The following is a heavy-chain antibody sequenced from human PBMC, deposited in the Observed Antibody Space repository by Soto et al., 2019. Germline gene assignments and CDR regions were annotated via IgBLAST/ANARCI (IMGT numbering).Heavy chain of an antibody. CDR1: GGSISSSSYY. CDR2: IFYSGST. J-gene: IGHJ6*02. D-gene: IGHD5-18*01. Sequence: SETLSLTCTVSGGSISSSSYYWGWIRQPPGKGLEWIGSIFYSGSTYYNPSLKSRVTISVDTSKNQFSLKLTSVTAADTAVYYCACIFSVVYRYGFYHYRMDVWGQGTKVPGSS. V-gene: IGHV4-39*01. CDR3: ACIFSVVYRYGFYHYRMDV.